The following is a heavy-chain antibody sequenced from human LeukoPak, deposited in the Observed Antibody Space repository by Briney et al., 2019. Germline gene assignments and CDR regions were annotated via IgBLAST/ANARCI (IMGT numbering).Heavy chain of an antibody. CDR3: ARGGGLDV. CDR2: INHNGNVN. V-gene: IGHV3-7*03. Sequence: GGSLRLSCAASGFTFSSYWMNWARQAPGKGLEWVVSINHNGNVNYYVDSVKGRFTISRDNAKNSLYLQMSNLRAEDAAVYFCARGGGLDVWGQGATVTVSS. CDR1: GFTFSSYW. D-gene: IGHD3-16*01. J-gene: IGHJ6*02.